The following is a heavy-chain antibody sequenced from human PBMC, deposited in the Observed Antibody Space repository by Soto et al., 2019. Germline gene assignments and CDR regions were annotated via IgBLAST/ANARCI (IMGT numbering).Heavy chain of an antibody. D-gene: IGHD6-13*01. V-gene: IGHV1-69*13. J-gene: IGHJ6*02. CDR1: GGTFSSYA. Sequence: SVKVSCKASGGTFSSYAISWVRQAPGQGLEWMGGIIPIFGTANYAQKFQGRVTITADESTSTAYMELSSLRSEDTAVYYCARADGDSSSWYHYYGMDVWGQGTTVTVSS. CDR2: IIPIFGTA. CDR3: ARADGDSSSWYHYYGMDV.